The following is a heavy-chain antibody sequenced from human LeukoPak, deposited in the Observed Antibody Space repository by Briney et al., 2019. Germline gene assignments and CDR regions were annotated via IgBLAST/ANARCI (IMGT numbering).Heavy chain of an antibody. CDR1: GFTFSSYA. CDR2: ISGSGGST. CDR3: AKPSLGQTGGYFDY. V-gene: IGHV3-23*01. D-gene: IGHD2-15*01. Sequence: GGSLRLSCAASGFTFSSYAMSWVRQAPGKGLEWVSGISGSGGSTYYADSVKGRFTISRDNSKNTVYLQITSLRAEDTAVYYCAKPSLGQTGGYFDYWGQGTLVTVSS. J-gene: IGHJ4*02.